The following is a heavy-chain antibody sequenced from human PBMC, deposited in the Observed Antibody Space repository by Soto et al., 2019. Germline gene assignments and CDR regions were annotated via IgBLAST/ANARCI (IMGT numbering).Heavy chain of an antibody. CDR3: ARERQYEPLLY. CDR2: VSAYNRNT. Sequence: QVQLVQSGVEVKKPGASVKVSCQASGYTFTNYGITWLRQDPGQGLEWMGWVSAYNRNTNYAQRFQDRVTMTTDTSTRTAYMELRNLKSDDTAIYFCARERQYEPLLYWGQGTLVTVSS. J-gene: IGHJ4*02. CDR1: GYTFTNYG. D-gene: IGHD2-2*01. V-gene: IGHV1-18*01.